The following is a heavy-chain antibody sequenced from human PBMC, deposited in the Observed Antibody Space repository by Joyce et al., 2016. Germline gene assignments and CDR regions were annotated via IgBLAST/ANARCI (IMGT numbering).Heavy chain of an antibody. CDR1: GFTFTGCY. CDR3: AREGRPHGGFDY. Sequence: QVQLVQSGTAVKKPGSSVKVSCQASGFTFTGCYMHWLRQAPGQGREMRGCMKIEKGDTHYTQNLEGRVTMTRDTSINTAYMEVTRLRADDTAFYYCAREGRPHGGFDYWGVGSLVTVSS. V-gene: IGHV1-2*02. J-gene: IGHJ4*02. CDR2: MKIEKGDT.